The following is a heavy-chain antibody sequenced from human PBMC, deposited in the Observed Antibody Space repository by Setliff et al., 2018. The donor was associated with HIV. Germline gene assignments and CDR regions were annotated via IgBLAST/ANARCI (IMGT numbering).Heavy chain of an antibody. CDR2: MYAAGWS. CDR1: GGSVDGYY. CDR3: ARSIYGSGSHPLDI. Sequence: ETLSLTCTVSGGSVDGYYWSWIRQPAGEGLEWIGRMYAAGWSNYNPSLESRVTMSVDRSKDQFSLRLTSVSAADTAVYYCARSIYGSGSHPLDIWGQGTLVTVSS. D-gene: IGHD3-10*01. J-gene: IGHJ4*02. V-gene: IGHV4-4*07.